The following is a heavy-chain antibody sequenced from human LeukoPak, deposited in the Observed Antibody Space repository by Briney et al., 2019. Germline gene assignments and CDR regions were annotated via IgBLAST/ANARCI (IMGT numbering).Heavy chain of an antibody. D-gene: IGHD3-10*01. CDR2: IRYDGSNK. Sequence: GGSLRLSCAASGFTFSSYGMSWVRQAPGKGLEWVAFIRYDGSNKYYADSVKGRFTISRDNSKNTLYLQMNSLRAEDTAVYYCAKDRDYYGSGSYPLDYWGQGTLVTVSS. V-gene: IGHV3-30*02. CDR3: AKDRDYYGSGSYPLDY. J-gene: IGHJ4*02. CDR1: GFTFSSYG.